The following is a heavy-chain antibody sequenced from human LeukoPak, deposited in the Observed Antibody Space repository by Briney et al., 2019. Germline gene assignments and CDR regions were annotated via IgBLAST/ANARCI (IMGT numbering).Heavy chain of an antibody. Sequence: GGSLRLSCAASGFTFKLYWMHWVRQVPGKRPVWVSRINDDGSDTVYADSVRGRFTISRDDAKNTVYLQMNNLRAEDTAVYYCAKARHSNYVSYFDYWGQGTLVTVSS. V-gene: IGHV3-74*01. CDR1: GFTFKLYW. CDR2: INDDGSDT. CDR3: AKARHSNYVSYFDY. D-gene: IGHD4-11*01. J-gene: IGHJ4*02.